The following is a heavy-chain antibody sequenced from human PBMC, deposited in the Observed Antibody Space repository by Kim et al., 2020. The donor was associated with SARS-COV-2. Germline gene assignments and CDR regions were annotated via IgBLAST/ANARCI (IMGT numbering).Heavy chain of an antibody. CDR2: IWYDGSNK. J-gene: IGHJ4*02. D-gene: IGHD3-10*01. Sequence: GGSLRLSCAASGFTFSSYGMHWVRQAPGKGLEWVAVIWYDGSNKYYADSVKGRFTISRDNSKNTLYLQMNSLRAEDTAVYYCARDGGSGSYFDRPLDYWGQGTLVTVSS. V-gene: IGHV3-33*01. CDR3: ARDGGSGSYFDRPLDY. CDR1: GFTFSSYG.